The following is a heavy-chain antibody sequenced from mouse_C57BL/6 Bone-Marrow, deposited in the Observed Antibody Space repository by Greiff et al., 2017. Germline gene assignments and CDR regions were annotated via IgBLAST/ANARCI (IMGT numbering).Heavy chain of an antibody. CDR3: ARRGDYDLDY. Sequence: EVQLVESGGGLVQPGESLKLSCESNEYEFPSHDMSWVRKTPEKRLELVAAINSDGGSTYYPDTLESRFIITKDNTNNTQYLQMSSLRSEDTALYYCARRGDYDLDYWGQGTTLTVSS. CDR2: INSDGGST. CDR1: EYEFPSHD. V-gene: IGHV5-2*01. J-gene: IGHJ2*01. D-gene: IGHD2-4*01.